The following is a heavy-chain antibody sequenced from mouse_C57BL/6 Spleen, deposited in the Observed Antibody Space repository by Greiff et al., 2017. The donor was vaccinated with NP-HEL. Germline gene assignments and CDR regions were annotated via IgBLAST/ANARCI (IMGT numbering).Heavy chain of an antibody. V-gene: IGHV1-64*01. CDR3: HYYGQTAGYWYFDV. CDR2: IHPNSGST. D-gene: IGHD1-1*01. CDR1: GYTFTSYW. Sequence: VQLQQPGAELVKPGASVKLSCKASGYTFTSYWMHWVKQRPGQGLEWIGMIHPNSGSTNYNEKFKSKATLTVDKSSSTAYMQLSSLTSEDSAVYYCHYYGQTAGYWYFDVWGTGTTVTVA. J-gene: IGHJ1*03.